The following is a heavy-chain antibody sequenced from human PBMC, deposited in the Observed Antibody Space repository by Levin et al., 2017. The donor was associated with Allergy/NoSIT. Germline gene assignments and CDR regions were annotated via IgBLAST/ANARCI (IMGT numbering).Heavy chain of an antibody. CDR2: ISAYNGDT. CDR1: GYTFTSYG. J-gene: IGHJ4*02. V-gene: IGHV1-18*01. D-gene: IGHD1-26*01. CDR3: ATQRRRGEPTHFDY. Sequence: EASVKVSCKPSGYTFTSYGFSWVRQAPGQGLEWVGWISAYNGDTNYAQKFQGRVTMTTDTSTSTAYMDLRSLRSDDTAVYYCATQRRRGEPTHFDYWGQGTLVTVSS.